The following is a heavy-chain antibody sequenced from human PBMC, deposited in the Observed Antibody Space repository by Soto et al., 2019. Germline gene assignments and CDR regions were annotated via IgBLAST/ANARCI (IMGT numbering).Heavy chain of an antibody. V-gene: IGHV3-48*02. CDR1: GFTFSSYS. Sequence: EVQLVESGGGLVQPGGSLRLSCAASGFTFSSYSMNWVRQAPGKGLEWVSYISSSSSTIYYADSVKGRFTISRDNAENSLYLQMYSLRDEDTAVYYCARDGGWLLDHWGQGTLVTVSS. CDR3: ARDGGWLLDH. CDR2: ISSSSSTI. D-gene: IGHD5-12*01. J-gene: IGHJ4*02.